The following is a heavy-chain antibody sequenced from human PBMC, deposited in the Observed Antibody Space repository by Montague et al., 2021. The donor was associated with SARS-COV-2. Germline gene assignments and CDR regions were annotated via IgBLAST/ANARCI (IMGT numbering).Heavy chain of an antibody. D-gene: IGHD3-3*01. Sequence: TLSLTCTVSGGSISSGGYYWSWIRQHPGKGLEWIGYIDYSGSTYYNPSLKSRVTISVDTSKNQFSLKLSSVTAADTAVYYCARAPATIFGVVKQIDYWGQGTLVTVSS. CDR1: GGSISSGGYY. V-gene: IGHV4-31*03. CDR3: ARAPATIFGVVKQIDY. CDR2: IDYSGST. J-gene: IGHJ4*02.